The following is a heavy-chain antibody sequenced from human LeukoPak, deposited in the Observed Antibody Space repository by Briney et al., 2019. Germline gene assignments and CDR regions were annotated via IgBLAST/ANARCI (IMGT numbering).Heavy chain of an antibody. Sequence: GESLKISCKASGYSFTSHWIGWVRQMPGKGPEWMGIIYPADSDTRYSPSFQGQVTISADKAISTAFLQWNNLKASDTAMYYCARHFSPSGARHYYYGMDVWGQGTKVTVSS. D-gene: IGHD1-26*01. V-gene: IGHV5-51*01. CDR1: GYSFTSHW. CDR3: ARHFSPSGARHYYYGMDV. CDR2: IYPADSDT. J-gene: IGHJ6*02.